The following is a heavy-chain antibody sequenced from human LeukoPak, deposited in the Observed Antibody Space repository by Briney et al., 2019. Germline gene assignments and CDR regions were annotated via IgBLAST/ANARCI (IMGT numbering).Heavy chain of an antibody. CDR3: ARTTAGFDY. J-gene: IGHJ4*02. D-gene: IGHD1-7*01. CDR2: ISWDNNSI. V-gene: IGHV3-9*01. Sequence: GRPLRLSCAASGFTFDDYAMHWVRQAPGKGLEWVAGISWDNNSIDYADSVKGRFTISRDNAKNSLYLQMNSLRADDTAVYYCARTTAGFDYWGQGTLVTVSS. CDR1: GFTFDDYA.